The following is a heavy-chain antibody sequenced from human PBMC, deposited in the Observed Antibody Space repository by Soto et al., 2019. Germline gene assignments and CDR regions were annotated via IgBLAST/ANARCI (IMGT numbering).Heavy chain of an antibody. CDR2: IIPIFGTA. Sequence: QVQLVQSGAEVKKPGSSVKVSCKASGGTFSTYAISWVRQAPGQGLEWMGGIIPIFGTADYAQKFQGRVTLTADESTSTADMELRSLRSEDTAVYYCPSREPDVIGGIYYSAMDVWGQGTTVTVSS. CDR3: PSREPDVIGGIYYSAMDV. CDR1: GGTFSTYA. V-gene: IGHV1-69*12. D-gene: IGHD1-26*01. J-gene: IGHJ6*02.